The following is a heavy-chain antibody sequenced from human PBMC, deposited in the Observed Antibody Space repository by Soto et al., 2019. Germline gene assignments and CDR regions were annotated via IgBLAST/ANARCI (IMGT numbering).Heavy chain of an antibody. V-gene: IGHV1-46*01. CDR2: INPSGGST. Sequence: ASVKVSCKASGYTFTSYYMHWVRQAPGQGLEWMGIINPSGGSTSYAQKFQGRVTMTRDTSTSTVYMELSSLRSEDTAVYYCAGFFYGSGSYYKRSYYYYYMDVWGKGTTVT. D-gene: IGHD3-10*01. J-gene: IGHJ6*03. CDR3: AGFFYGSGSYYKRSYYYYYMDV. CDR1: GYTFTSYY.